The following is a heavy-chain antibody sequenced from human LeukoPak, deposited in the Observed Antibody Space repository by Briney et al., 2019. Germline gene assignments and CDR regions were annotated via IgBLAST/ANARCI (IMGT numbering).Heavy chain of an antibody. CDR1: GFTFSSYW. CDR3: VRDSRPPDSIHFWSVNLFDP. V-gene: IGHV3-74*01. D-gene: IGHD3-3*02. J-gene: IGHJ5*02. CDR2: IASDGSST. Sequence: PGGSLRLSCAASGFTFSSYWMNWVRQAPGKGLVWVSRIASDGSSTTYADSVKGRFSISRDNAKNTLYLQMNSLRPEDTAVYYCVRDSRPPDSIHFWSVNLFDPWGQGTLVTVSS.